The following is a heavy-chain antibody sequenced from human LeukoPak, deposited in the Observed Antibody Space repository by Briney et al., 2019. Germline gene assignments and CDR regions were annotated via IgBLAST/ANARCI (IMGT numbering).Heavy chain of an antibody. D-gene: IGHD4-17*01. J-gene: IGHJ5*02. CDR1: GFTVSSNY. CDR2: IYSGGST. Sequence: PGGSLRLSCAASGFTVSSNYMSWVRQAPGKGLEWVSVIYSGGSTYYADSVKGRFTISRDNSKNTLYLQMNSLRAEDTAVYYCARDPGYGDYLGFDPWGQGTLVTVSS. CDR3: ARDPGYGDYLGFDP. V-gene: IGHV3-66*01.